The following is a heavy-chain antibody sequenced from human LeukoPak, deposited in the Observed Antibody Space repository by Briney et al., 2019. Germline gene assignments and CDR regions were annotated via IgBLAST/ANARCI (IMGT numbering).Heavy chain of an antibody. CDR2: IRYDGSNK. Sequence: PGGSLRLSCAASGFTFSSYGMHWVRQAPGKGLEWVAFIRYDGSNKYYADSVKGRFTISRDNPKNTLYLQMNSLRAEDTAVYYCAKGRAPDPNYGDGIDYWGQGTLVTVSS. D-gene: IGHD4-17*01. CDR1: GFTFSSYG. CDR3: AKGRAPDPNYGDGIDY. V-gene: IGHV3-30*02. J-gene: IGHJ4*02.